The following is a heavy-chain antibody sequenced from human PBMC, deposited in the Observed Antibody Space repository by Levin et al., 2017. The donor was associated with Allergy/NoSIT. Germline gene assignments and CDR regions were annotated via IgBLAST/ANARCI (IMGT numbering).Heavy chain of an antibody. CDR3: ARDLNIVGASDPGC. CDR1: GFTFSSYA. J-gene: IGHJ4*02. Sequence: GESLKISCAASGFTFSSYAMHWVRQAPGKGLEWVAVISYDGSNKYYADSVKGRFTISRDNSKNTLYLQMNSLRAEDTAVYYCARDLNIVGASDPGCWGQGTLVTVSS. V-gene: IGHV3-30*04. D-gene: IGHD1-26*01. CDR2: ISYDGSNK.